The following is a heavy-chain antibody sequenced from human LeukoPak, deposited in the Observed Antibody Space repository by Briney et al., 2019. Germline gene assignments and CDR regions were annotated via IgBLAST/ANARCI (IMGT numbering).Heavy chain of an antibody. Sequence: GASLRLSCAASGFTFSSYAMSWVRQAPGKGLEWVANIKQDGSEKYYVDSVKGRFTISRDNAKNSLYLQMNSLRAEDTAVYYCARALSSGWSYYFDYWGQGTLVTVSS. D-gene: IGHD6-19*01. CDR2: IKQDGSEK. CDR1: GFTFSSYA. V-gene: IGHV3-7*01. CDR3: ARALSSGWSYYFDY. J-gene: IGHJ4*02.